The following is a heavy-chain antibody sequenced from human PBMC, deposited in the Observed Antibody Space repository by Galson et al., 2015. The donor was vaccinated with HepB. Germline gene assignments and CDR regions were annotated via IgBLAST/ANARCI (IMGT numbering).Heavy chain of an antibody. CDR2: IIPIFGTA. CDR1: GGTFSSYA. Sequence: SVKVSCKASGGTFSSYAISWVRQAPGQGLEWMGGIIPIFGTANYAQKFQGRVTITADKSTSTAYMELSSLRSEDTAVYYCARVVAPRYYYGMDVWGQGTTVTVSS. V-gene: IGHV1-69*06. D-gene: IGHD5-12*01. CDR3: ARVVAPRYYYGMDV. J-gene: IGHJ6*02.